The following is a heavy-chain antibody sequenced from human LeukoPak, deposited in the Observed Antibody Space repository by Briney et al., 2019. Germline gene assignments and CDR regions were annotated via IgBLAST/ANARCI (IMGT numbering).Heavy chain of an antibody. D-gene: IGHD3-22*01. CDR1: GFTFSSYS. Sequence: GGSLRLSCAASGFTFSSYSMNWVRQAPGKGLEWVSSISSSSSYIYYADSVKGRFTISRDNAKNSLYLQMNSLRAEDTAVYYCAWRYHDISGHRALESPHCAFDIWGQGTMVTVSS. J-gene: IGHJ3*02. V-gene: IGHV3-21*01. CDR2: ISSSSSYI. CDR3: AWRYHDISGHRALESPHCAFDI.